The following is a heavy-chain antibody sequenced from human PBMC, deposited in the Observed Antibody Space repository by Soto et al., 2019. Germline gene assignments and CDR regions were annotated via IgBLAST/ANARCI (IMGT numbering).Heavy chain of an antibody. V-gene: IGHV4-59*01. CDR2: IYYSGST. J-gene: IGHJ4*02. CDR3: ARGGGSSGGGGFDY. CDR1: GCSISSYD. Sequence: AETLSLTCTLSGCSISSYDLSWIRQPPGRGLEWIGYIYYSGSTNYNPSLKSRVTISLDTSKNQFSLKLSSVTAADTAVYYCARGGGSSGGGGFDYWGQGTLVTVSS. D-gene: IGHD6-6*01.